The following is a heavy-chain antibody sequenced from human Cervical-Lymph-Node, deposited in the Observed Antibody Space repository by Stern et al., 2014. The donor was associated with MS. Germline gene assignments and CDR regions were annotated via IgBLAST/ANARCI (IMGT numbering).Heavy chain of an antibody. Sequence: VQLVESGSELKKPGASVKVSCKASGYTFTTYAMNWVRQAPGQGLEWMGWINTTTGKPTYAQGFTGRFVFSLDTSVTTAYLQISSLKADDTAVYYCVRHHGVDSSGWYGFDYWGQGTLVTVSS. J-gene: IGHJ4*02. CDR2: INTTTGKP. V-gene: IGHV7-4-1*02. CDR3: VRHHGVDSSGWYGFDY. D-gene: IGHD6-19*01. CDR1: GYTFTTYA.